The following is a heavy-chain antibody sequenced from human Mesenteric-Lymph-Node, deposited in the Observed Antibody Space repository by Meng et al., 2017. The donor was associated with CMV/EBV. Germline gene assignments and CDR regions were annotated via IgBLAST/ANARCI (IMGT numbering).Heavy chain of an antibody. CDR3: ARGVNSAFDI. Sequence: LSLTCAASGFTFSAHGMHWVRQAPGKGLEWVAFIRYDGYNKFYGESVKGRFTISRDTSRNTVFLQMNSLRPDDTAVYYCARGVNSAFDIWGQGTMVTVSS. CDR2: IRYDGYNK. CDR1: GFTFSAHG. J-gene: IGHJ3*02. V-gene: IGHV3-30*02.